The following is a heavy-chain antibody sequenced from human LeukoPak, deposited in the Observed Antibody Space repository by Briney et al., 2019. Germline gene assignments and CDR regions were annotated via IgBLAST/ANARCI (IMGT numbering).Heavy chain of an antibody. Sequence: PGGSLRLSCEASGLTFSNAWMSWVRQTPGKGLGWVGRIERETKGGTTVCSASVKGRFTISRDDSKSTVYLQMISLKTEDTAVYYCTTSTRKYSTPDHWGQGTLVTVSS. J-gene: IGHJ4*02. CDR3: TTSTRKYSTPDH. D-gene: IGHD2/OR15-2a*01. CDR2: IERETKGGTT. V-gene: IGHV3-15*04. CDR1: GLTFSNAW.